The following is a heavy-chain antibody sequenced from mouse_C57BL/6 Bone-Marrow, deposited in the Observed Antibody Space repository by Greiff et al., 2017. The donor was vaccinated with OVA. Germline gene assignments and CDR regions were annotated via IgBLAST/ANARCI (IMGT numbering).Heavy chain of an antibody. CDR2: ISYSGST. V-gene: IGHV3-1*01. J-gene: IGHJ4*01. CDR3: ARGDGYYSGYAMDY. Sequence: DVKLVESGPGMVKPSQSLSLTCTVTGYSITSGYDWHWIRHFPGNQLEWMGYISYSGSTNYNPSLKGRISITHDTSKNHFFLKLNSVTTEDTATYYCARGDGYYSGYAMDYWGQGTSVTVSS. CDR1: GYSITSGYD. D-gene: IGHD2-3*01.